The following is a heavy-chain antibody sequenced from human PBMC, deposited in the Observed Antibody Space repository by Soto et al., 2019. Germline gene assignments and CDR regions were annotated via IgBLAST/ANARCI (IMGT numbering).Heavy chain of an antibody. D-gene: IGHD3-10*01. J-gene: IGHJ4*02. CDR1: GGSFSVYY. Sequence: KPSETLSLTCAVYGGSFSVYYWSLIRQPPGKGLEWIGEINHSGSTNYNPSLKSRVTISVDTSKNQFSLKLSSVTAADTAVYYCARGPTFFVGHYGFDYWGQGTLVTVS. CDR2: INHSGST. V-gene: IGHV4-34*01. CDR3: ARGPTFFVGHYGFDY.